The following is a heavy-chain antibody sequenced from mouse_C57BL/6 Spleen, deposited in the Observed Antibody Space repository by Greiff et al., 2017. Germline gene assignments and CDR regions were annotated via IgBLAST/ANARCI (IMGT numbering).Heavy chain of an antibody. D-gene: IGHD1-1*01. V-gene: IGHV1-55*01. CDR3: ARNYYGSSYRGWDY. J-gene: IGHJ2*01. CDR2: IYPGSGST. CDR1: GYTFTSYW. Sequence: VQLQQPGAELVKPGASVKMSCKASGYTFTSYWITWVKQRPGQGLEWIGEIYPGSGSTNYNEKFKSKATLTVDTSSSTAYMQLSSLTSEDSAVYYCARNYYGSSYRGWDYWGQGTTLTVSS.